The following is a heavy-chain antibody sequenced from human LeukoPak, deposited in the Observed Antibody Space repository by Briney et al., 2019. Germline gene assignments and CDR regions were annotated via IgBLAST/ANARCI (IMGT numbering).Heavy chain of an antibody. V-gene: IGHV3-33*01. CDR1: GFTFSSYG. D-gene: IGHD3-10*01. Sequence: GRSLRLSCAASGFTFSSYGMHWVRQAPGKGLEWVAAIWYDGSIQYYADSVKGRFTISRDNSKNTLYLQMNSLRAEDTAVYYCARDFGDNYSDYWGQGTLVTVSS. J-gene: IGHJ4*02. CDR2: IWYDGSIQ. CDR3: ARDFGDNYSDY.